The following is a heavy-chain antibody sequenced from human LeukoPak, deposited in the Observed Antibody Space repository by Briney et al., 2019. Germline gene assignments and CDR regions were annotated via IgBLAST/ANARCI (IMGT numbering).Heavy chain of an antibody. CDR3: AREGEYCSSTSCYTRSGAEYFQH. D-gene: IGHD2-2*02. Sequence: SVKVSCKASGGTFSSYAISWVRQAPGQGLEWMGGIIPIFGTANYAQKFQGRVTITADESTSTAYMELSSLRSEDTAVYYCAREGEYCSSTSCYTRSGAEYFQHWGQGTLVTVSS. CDR1: GGTFSSYA. J-gene: IGHJ1*01. CDR2: IIPIFGTA. V-gene: IGHV1-69*01.